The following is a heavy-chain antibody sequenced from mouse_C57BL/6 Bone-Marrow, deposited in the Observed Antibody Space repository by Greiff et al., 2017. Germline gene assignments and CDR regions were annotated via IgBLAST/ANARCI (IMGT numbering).Heavy chain of an antibody. Sequence: EVQGVESGGGLVQPKGSLKLSCAASGFTFNTYAMHWVRQAPGKGLEWVARIRSKSSNYATYYADSVKDRFTISRADSQSMLYLQRNNLKTEDTAMYYCVRDSGYYSYYAMDDWGQGTSVTVSS. J-gene: IGHJ4*01. D-gene: IGHD2-3*01. V-gene: IGHV10-3*01. CDR2: IRSKSSNYAT. CDR1: GFTFNTYA. CDR3: VRDSGYYSYYAMDD.